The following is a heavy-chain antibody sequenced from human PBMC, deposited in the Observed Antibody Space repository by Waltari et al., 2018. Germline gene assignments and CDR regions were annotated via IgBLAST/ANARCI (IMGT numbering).Heavy chain of an antibody. CDR1: GGSISSRRYY. Sequence: QLQLQESGPGLVKPSETLSLTCTVSGGSISSRRYYWGWIRQPPGKGLEGIGGIYYSGSTYYNPSLKSRVTISVDTSRNQFSLKLSSVTAADTAVYYCARQRGAVRGVMSEFDYWGQGTLVTVSS. J-gene: IGHJ4*02. V-gene: IGHV4-39*01. CDR2: IYYSGST. CDR3: ARQRGAVRGVMSEFDY. D-gene: IGHD3-10*01.